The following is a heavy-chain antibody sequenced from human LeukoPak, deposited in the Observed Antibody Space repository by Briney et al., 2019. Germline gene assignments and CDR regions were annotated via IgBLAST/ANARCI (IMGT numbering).Heavy chain of an antibody. D-gene: IGHD2-2*02. CDR2: IYYSGST. J-gene: IGHJ6*03. V-gene: IGHV4-59*01. Sequence: SETLSLTCTVSGGSISSYYWSWIRQPPGKGLEWIGYIYYSGSTNYNPSLKSRVTISVDTSKNQFSLKLSSVTAADTAVYYCARSVGDIVVVPAAILDYYYYYMDVWGKGTTVTVSS. CDR1: GGSISSYY. CDR3: ARSVGDIVVVPAAILDYYYYYMDV.